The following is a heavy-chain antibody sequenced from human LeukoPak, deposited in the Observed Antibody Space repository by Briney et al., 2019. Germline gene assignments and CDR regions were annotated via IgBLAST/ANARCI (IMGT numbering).Heavy chain of an antibody. D-gene: IGHD1-1*01. V-gene: IGHV3-48*01. Sequence: GGSLRLSCTVSGFPLSSDSMNWFRQAPGKGLEWIAYISASGANVYYVHSVMGRFTVSRDNPQSSLFLQMKGPRAEDTAVYYCARVKGTYFDYWGQGALVTVSS. CDR1: GFPLSSDS. J-gene: IGHJ4*02. CDR2: ISASGANV. CDR3: ARVKGTYFDY.